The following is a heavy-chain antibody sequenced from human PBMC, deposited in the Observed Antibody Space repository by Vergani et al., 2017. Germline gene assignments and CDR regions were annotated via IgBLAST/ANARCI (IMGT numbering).Heavy chain of an antibody. CDR2: INHSGST. CDR1: GGSFSGYY. Sequence: QVQLQQWGAGLLKPSETLSLTCAVYGGSFSGYYWSWIRQPPGKGLEWIGEINHSGSTNYNPSLKSRVTISVDTSKNQFSLKLSSVTAADTAVYYCARANGPMIVAYYFDYWGQGTLVTVSS. V-gene: IGHV4-34*01. CDR3: ARANGPMIVAYYFDY. J-gene: IGHJ4*02. D-gene: IGHD3-22*01.